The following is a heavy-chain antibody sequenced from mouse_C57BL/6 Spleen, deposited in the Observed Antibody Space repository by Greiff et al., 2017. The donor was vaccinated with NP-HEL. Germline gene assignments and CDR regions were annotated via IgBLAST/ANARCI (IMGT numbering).Heavy chain of an antibody. J-gene: IGHJ3*01. D-gene: IGHD4-1*02. CDR3: TRSEQLAWFAY. V-gene: IGHV1-15*01. CDR2: IDPETGGT. CDR1: GYTFTDYE. Sequence: VQLVESGAELVRPGASVTLSCKASGYTFTDYEMHWVKQTPVHGLEWIGAIDPETGGTAYNQKFKGKAILTADKSSSTAYMELRSLTSEDSAVYYCTRSEQLAWFAYWGQGTLVTVSA.